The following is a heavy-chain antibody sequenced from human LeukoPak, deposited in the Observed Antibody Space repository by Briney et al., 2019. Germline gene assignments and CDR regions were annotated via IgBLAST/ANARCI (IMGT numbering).Heavy chain of an antibody. D-gene: IGHD6-13*01. Sequence: GGSLRLSCAASGFTFSSSDMDWVRRAPGKGLEWVASISSSSSLIYYTDSVKGGFTISRDNAKNLLYLQMNSLRAEDTAVYFCAKEGRSTTPGYWGQGTLVTVSS. CDR2: ISSSSSLI. CDR1: GFTFSSSD. CDR3: AKEGRSTTPGY. V-gene: IGHV3-21*01. J-gene: IGHJ4*02.